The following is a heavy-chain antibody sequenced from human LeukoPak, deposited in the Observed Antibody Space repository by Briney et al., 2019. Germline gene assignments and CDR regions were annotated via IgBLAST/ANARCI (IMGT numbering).Heavy chain of an antibody. CDR2: IKLSGST. J-gene: IGHJ5*02. CDR1: GGSFSGNY. V-gene: IGHV4-34*01. CDR3: ARGLGSWFDP. Sequence: AETLSLTCAVYGGSFSGNYWSWIRQPPGKGLEWIGEIKLSGSTNENPSLKSRGTISVVTSKNQFSLRLSSVTAADTAVYYCARGLGSWFDPWGQGTLVTVSS.